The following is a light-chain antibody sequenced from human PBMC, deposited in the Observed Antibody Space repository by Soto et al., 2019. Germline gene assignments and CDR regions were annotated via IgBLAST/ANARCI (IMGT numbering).Light chain of an antibody. J-gene: IGKJ1*01. CDR2: DAS. V-gene: IGKV3-20*01. CDR3: QQYGSSPT. CDR1: QSVSSSY. Sequence: EIVLTQSPGTLSLSPGERATLSCRSSQSVSSSYLAWYQQKPGQAPRLLIYDASSRATGIPDRFSGCGSGTDFTLTISRLEPEDFAVYYCQQYGSSPTFGQGTKVEIK.